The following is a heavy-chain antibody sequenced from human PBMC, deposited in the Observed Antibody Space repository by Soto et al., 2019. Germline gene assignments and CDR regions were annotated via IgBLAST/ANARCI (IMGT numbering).Heavy chain of an antibody. CDR2: ISYDGSNK. V-gene: IGHV3-30-3*01. D-gene: IGHD3-10*01. Sequence: QVQLVESGGGVVQPGRSLRLSCAASGFTFSSYAMHWVRQAPGKGLEWVAVISYDGSNKYYADSVKGRFTISRDNSKNTLYLQMNSLRGEDTAVYYCARDGSSGAFDYWGQGTLVTVSS. CDR3: ARDGSSGAFDY. CDR1: GFTFSSYA. J-gene: IGHJ4*02.